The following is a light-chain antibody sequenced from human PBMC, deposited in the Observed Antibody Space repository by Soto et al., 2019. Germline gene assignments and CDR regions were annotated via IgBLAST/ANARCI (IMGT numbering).Light chain of an antibody. CDR1: ESLLHSNGYNY. Sequence: DIVMTQTPLSLPVTPGEPASISFGSSESLLHSNGYNYFDWYLQKPGQSPQLLIYLGSNRASGVPERFSGTGSGTDFTLNRSRVEAEVIGVYPCMQSLQSPLAFGGGHKVDI. V-gene: IGKV2-28*01. J-gene: IGKJ4*02. CDR3: MQSLQSPLA. CDR2: LGS.